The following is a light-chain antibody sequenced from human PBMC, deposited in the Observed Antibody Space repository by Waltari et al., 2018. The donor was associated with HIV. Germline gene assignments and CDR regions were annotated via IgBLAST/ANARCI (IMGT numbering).Light chain of an antibody. CDR2: RNN. CDR1: SSNIGSKY. J-gene: IGLJ1*01. V-gene: IGLV1-47*01. Sequence: QSVLTQPPSASGTPGQRVTISCSGSSSNIGSKYVYWYQQLPGTAPNLIIYRNNQRPSGVPDRFSGSKSGTSASLAISGLRSEDEADYYCAAWDDSLSVVYVFGTGTKVTVL. CDR3: AAWDDSLSVVYV.